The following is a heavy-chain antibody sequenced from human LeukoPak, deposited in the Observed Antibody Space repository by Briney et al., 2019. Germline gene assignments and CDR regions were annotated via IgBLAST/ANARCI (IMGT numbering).Heavy chain of an antibody. CDR2: IYTSGST. Sequence: SETLSLTRTVSGGSISSGSYYWSWIRQPAGKGLEWIGRIYTSGSTNYNPSLKSRVTISVDTSKNQFSLKLSSVTAADTAVYFCARGASSSSWDGLIFDYWGQGTLVNVSS. CDR1: GGSISSGSYY. CDR3: ARGASSSSWDGLIFDY. V-gene: IGHV4-61*02. D-gene: IGHD6-13*01. J-gene: IGHJ4*02.